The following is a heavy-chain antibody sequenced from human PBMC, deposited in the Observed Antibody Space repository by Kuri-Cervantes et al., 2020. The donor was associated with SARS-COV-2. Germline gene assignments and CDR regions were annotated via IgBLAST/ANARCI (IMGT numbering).Heavy chain of an antibody. Sequence: GSLRLSCPLSGGSISGYYWSWIRQSAGKGLEFIGRVYSSGGTNYNPSLESRVTMSIDTAKNQVSLRLTSVTAADTAVYYCARGILGDDSIHYGMDVWGQGTSVTVSS. D-gene: IGHD2/OR15-2a*01. CDR3: ARGILGDDSIHYGMDV. CDR1: GGSISGYY. CDR2: VYSSGGT. J-gene: IGHJ6*02. V-gene: IGHV4-4*07.